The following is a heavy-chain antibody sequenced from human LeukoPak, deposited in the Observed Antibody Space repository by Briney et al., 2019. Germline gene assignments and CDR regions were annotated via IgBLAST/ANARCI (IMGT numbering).Heavy chain of an antibody. Sequence: GGSLRLSCAASGFTFTKAWMSWVRQPPGKGLEWVGRITSKSDGARTDYAAPVKGRFTISRDDSKNTLFLQMDSLRTDDTAVYYCTTAFSSYWWPGWGQGTLVIVSS. V-gene: IGHV3-15*01. CDR3: TTAFSSYWWPG. J-gene: IGHJ4*02. CDR1: GFTFTKAW. CDR2: ITSKSDGART. D-gene: IGHD2-8*02.